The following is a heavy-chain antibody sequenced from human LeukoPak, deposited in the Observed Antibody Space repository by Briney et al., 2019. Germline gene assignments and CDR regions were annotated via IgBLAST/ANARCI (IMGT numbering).Heavy chain of an antibody. CDR3: ARDFVRAEMATINAFDI. V-gene: IGHV4-59*01. CDR2: IYNSGST. J-gene: IGHJ3*02. CDR1: GGSISRAY. Sequence: SETLSLTCSVSGGSISRAYWSWIRQPPGKGLEWIGHIYNSGSTNYNPSLESRVSISVDTSKNQFSLKLSPVTAADTAVYYCARDFVRAEMATINAFDIWGQGTMVTVSS. D-gene: IGHD5-24*01.